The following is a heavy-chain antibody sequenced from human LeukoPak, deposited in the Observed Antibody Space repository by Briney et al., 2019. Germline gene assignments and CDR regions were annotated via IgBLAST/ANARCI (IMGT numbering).Heavy chain of an antibody. V-gene: IGHV4-38-2*02. CDR2: IYHRGST. CDR3: ARVGCSGGSCYRSRGAFDI. D-gene: IGHD2-15*01. Sequence: SETLSLTCTVSGYSISSGYYWGWIRPPPGKGLEWIGSIYHRGSTYYNPSLKSRVTISVDTSKNQFSLKLSSVTAADTAVYYCARVGCSGGSCYRSRGAFDIWGQGTMVTVSS. CDR1: GYSISSGYY. J-gene: IGHJ3*02.